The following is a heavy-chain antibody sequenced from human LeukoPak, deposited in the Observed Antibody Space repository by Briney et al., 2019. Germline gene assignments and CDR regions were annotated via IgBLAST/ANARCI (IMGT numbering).Heavy chain of an antibody. CDR2: DYAGDLET. V-gene: IGHV5-51*01. Sequence: GESVQIDCTGSLSSFTSFWIGWVGQMRGKGLGWIGMDYAGDLETRYSLSFLCQVNVSDDKSISTAYLQWSSLKAADTAMYYCAVVDPATEVGPFDYCGQGTLVTV. D-gene: IGHD5-18*01. CDR1: LSSFTSFW. J-gene: IGHJ4*02. CDR3: AVVDPATEVGPFDY.